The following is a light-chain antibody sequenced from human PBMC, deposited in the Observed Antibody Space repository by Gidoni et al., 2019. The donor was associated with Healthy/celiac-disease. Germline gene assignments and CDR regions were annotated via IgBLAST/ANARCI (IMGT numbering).Light chain of an antibody. Sequence: DIVMTQSPDSLAVSLGERATINCKSRQSVLYSSNNKNYLAWYQQKLGQPPKLLIYWASTRESGVPDRFSGSGSGTDFTLTISSLQAEDVAVYYCQQYYSIPRTFGQGTKVEVK. J-gene: IGKJ1*01. CDR2: WAS. CDR1: QSVLYSSNNKNY. CDR3: QQYYSIPRT. V-gene: IGKV4-1*01.